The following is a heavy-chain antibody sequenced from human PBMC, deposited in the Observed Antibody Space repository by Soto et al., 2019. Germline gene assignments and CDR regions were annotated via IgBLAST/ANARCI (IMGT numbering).Heavy chain of an antibody. CDR1: GGSVCSGSYY. D-gene: IGHD3-22*01. J-gene: IGHJ4*02. CDR3: ARGPSSGYYRYYFDY. CDR2: IYYSGST. Sequence: PSETLSLTCTVSGGSVCSGSYYWSWIRQPPGKGLEWIGYIYYSGSTNYNPSLKSRVTISVDTSKNQFSLKLSSVTAADTAVYYCARGPSSGYYRYYFDYWGQGTLVTVSS. V-gene: IGHV4-61*01.